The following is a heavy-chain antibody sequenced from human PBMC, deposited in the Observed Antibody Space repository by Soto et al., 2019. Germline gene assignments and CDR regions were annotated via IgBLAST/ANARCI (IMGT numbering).Heavy chain of an antibody. CDR1: GYTFSNYA. V-gene: IGHV1-69*13. CDR3: ARAPGYSAAFDI. J-gene: IGHJ3*02. CDR2: IIPIFGTA. Sequence: SVKVSCKXSGYTFSNYAISWVRQAPGQGLEWMGGIIPIFGTANYAQKFQGRVTITADESTSTAYMELSSLRSEDTAVYYCARAPGYSAAFDIWGQGTMVTVSS. D-gene: IGHD3-22*01.